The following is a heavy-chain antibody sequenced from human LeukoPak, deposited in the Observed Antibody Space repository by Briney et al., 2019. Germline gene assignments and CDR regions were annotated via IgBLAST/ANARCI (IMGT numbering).Heavy chain of an antibody. D-gene: IGHD5-18*01. V-gene: IGHV3-23*01. CDR3: AKDFREDRGYSYGRYYFDY. CDR2: ISGCGGST. CDR1: GFTFSSYA. J-gene: IGHJ4*02. Sequence: PGGSVRLYCAASGFTFSSYAMSWLRPAPGKGREGVSAISGCGGSTYYADSVKGRLTISRDNSKNTLYLQMNSLRAEDTAVYYCAKDFREDRGYSYGRYYFDYWGQGTLVTVSS.